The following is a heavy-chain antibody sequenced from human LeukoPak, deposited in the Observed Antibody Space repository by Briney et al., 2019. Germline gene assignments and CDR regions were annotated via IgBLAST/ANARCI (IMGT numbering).Heavy chain of an antibody. D-gene: IGHD1-26*01. J-gene: IGHJ4*02. CDR3: AREVGATSVDY. CDR1: GGSISIGSYY. CDR2: IYTSGST. V-gene: IGHV4-61*02. Sequence: SETLSLTCTVSGGSISIGSYYWSWVRQPAGKGLEWIGRIYTSGSTNYNPSLKSRVTISLDTSENQFSLRLSSVTAADTAVYYCAREVGATSVDYWGQGTLVTVSS.